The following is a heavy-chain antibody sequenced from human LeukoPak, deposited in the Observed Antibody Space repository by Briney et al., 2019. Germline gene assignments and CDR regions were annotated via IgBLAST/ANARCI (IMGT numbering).Heavy chain of an antibody. CDR2: ISGSGGSA. D-gene: IGHD1/OR15-1a*01. J-gene: IGHJ4*02. Sequence: GGSLRLSCAASGFTFSSYAMSWVRQAPGKGLEWVSAISGSGGSAYYADSVKGRFTISRDNSKNTLYLQMNSLRAEDTAVYYCAKDPEHGYYFDYWGQGTLVTVSS. V-gene: IGHV3-23*01. CDR1: GFTFSSYA. CDR3: AKDPEHGYYFDY.